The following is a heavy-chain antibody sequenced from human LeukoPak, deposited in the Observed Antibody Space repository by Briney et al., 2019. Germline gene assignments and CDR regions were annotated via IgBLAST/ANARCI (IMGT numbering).Heavy chain of an antibody. V-gene: IGHV3-7*01. CDR1: GFTFSDYY. J-gene: IGHJ4*02. Sequence: GGSLRLSCAASGFTFSDYYMSWIRQAPGKGLEWVANIKQDGSEKYYVDSVKGRFTISRDNAKNSLYLQMNSLRAEDTAVYYCARVPATVTTDLTSPFDYWGQGTLVTVSS. CDR2: IKQDGSEK. CDR3: ARVPATVTTDLTSPFDY. D-gene: IGHD4-17*01.